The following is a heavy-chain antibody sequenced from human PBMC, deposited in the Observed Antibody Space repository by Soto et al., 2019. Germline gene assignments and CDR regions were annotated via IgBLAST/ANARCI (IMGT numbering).Heavy chain of an antibody. CDR2: IYYSGST. Sequence: PSETLSLTCSVSGGSISSYYWSWIRQPPGKGLEWIGYIYYSGSTNYNPSLKSRVTISVDTSKNQFSLKLSSVTAADTAVYYCARREVPAATGWFDPWGQGTLVTVSS. D-gene: IGHD2-2*01. CDR3: ARREVPAATGWFDP. J-gene: IGHJ5*02. V-gene: IGHV4-59*08. CDR1: GGSISSYY.